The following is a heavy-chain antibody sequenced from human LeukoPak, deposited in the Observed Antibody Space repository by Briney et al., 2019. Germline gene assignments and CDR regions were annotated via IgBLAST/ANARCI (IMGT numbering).Heavy chain of an antibody. V-gene: IGHV4-59*12. CDR1: GGSISSYY. J-gene: IGHJ4*02. D-gene: IGHD1-26*01. CDR2: INYSGST. Sequence: SETLSLTCTVSGGSISSYYWSWIRQPPGKGLEWIGYINYSGSTNYNPSLKSRVTISVDTSKNQFSLKLSSVTAADTAVYYCARDGRGLNPYFDYWGQGTLVTVSS. CDR3: ARDGRGLNPYFDY.